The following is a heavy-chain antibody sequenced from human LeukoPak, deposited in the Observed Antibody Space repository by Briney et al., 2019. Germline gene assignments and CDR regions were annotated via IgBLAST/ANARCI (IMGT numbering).Heavy chain of an antibody. CDR1: GGTFSSYA. J-gene: IGHJ4*02. D-gene: IGHD3-22*01. CDR2: IIPILGIA. V-gene: IGHV1-69*04. Sequence: SVKVSCKASGGTFSSYAISWVRQAPGQGLEWMGRIIPILGIANYVQKFQGRVTITADKSTSTAYMELSSLRSEDTAVYYCARQRVTYDSSGYRPFDYWGQGTLVTVSS. CDR3: ARQRVTYDSSGYRPFDY.